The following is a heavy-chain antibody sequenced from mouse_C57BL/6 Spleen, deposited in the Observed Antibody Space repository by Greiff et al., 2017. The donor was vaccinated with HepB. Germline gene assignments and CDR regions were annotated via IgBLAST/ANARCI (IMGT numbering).Heavy chain of an antibody. CDR2: IYPGDGDT. V-gene: IGHV1-80*01. CDR3: ARMGDGNSFDY. Sequence: VKLVESGAELVKPGASVKISCKASGYAFSSYWMNWVKQRPGKGLEWIGQIYPGDGDTNYNGKFKGKATLTADKSSSTAYMQLSSLTSEDSAVYFCARMGDGNSFDYWGQGTTLTVSS. J-gene: IGHJ2*01. D-gene: IGHD2-1*01. CDR1: GYAFSSYW.